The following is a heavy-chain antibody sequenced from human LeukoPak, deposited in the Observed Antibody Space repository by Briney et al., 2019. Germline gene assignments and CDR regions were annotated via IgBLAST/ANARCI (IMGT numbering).Heavy chain of an antibody. J-gene: IGHJ4*02. V-gene: IGHV3-30*04. CDR2: ISYDGSTK. CDR3: ARDPIRPALYYFDY. CDR1: GFIFSSYA. D-gene: IGHD4-17*01. Sequence: GGSLRLSCAASGFIFSSYAMHWVRQAPGKGLEWVAIISYDGSTKYYADSVKGRFTVSRDNSKNTLFLQTNSLRAEDTAVYYCARDPIRPALYYFDYWGQGTLVTVSS.